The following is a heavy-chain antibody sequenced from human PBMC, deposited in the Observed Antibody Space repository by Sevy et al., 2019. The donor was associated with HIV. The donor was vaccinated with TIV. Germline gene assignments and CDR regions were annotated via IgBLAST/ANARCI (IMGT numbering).Heavy chain of an antibody. D-gene: IGHD3-3*01. Sequence: GGSLRLSCAASGFTFSNAWMSWVRQAPGKGLEWVGRIKSKTDGGTTDYAAPVKGKFTISRDDSRNTLYLQMNSLKTEDTAMYYCTAEDIPPYYCFWSGYYTLSAFDIWGQGTMVTVSS. CDR1: GFTFSNAW. V-gene: IGHV3-15*01. J-gene: IGHJ3*02. CDR3: TAEDIPPYYCFWSGYYTLSAFDI. CDR2: IKSKTDGGTT.